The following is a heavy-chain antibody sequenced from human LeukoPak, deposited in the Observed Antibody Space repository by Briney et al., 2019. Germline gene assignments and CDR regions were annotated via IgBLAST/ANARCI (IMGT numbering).Heavy chain of an antibody. J-gene: IGHJ6*02. Sequence: GSLRLSCAASGFTFSSYSMNWVRQAPGKGLEWVSSISSSSTYIFYADSVKGRFTIYRDNAENSLYLQMDSLRAEDTAVYFCARSFCNSASCYYYYYSGMDVWGQGATVTVSS. CDR3: ARSFCNSASCYYYYYSGMDV. V-gene: IGHV3-21*01. CDR2: ISSSSTYI. D-gene: IGHD2-2*01. CDR1: GFTFSSYS.